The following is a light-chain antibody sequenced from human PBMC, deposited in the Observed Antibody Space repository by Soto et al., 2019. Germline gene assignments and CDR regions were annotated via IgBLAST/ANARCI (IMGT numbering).Light chain of an antibody. V-gene: IGKV1-5*01. Sequence: DIPMTQSPSTLSASVGDRVSITCRASHNIARWLAWYQQKPGKAPRLLIYDASTLETGVPSRFSGSGSGTEFTLTISSLRPDDFANYFCQHLDSNWPFGQGTKVEI. CDR1: HNIARW. CDR3: QHLDSNWP. CDR2: DAS. J-gene: IGKJ1*01.